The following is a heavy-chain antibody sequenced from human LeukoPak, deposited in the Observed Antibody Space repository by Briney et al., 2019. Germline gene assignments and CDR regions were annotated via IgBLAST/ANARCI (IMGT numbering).Heavy chain of an antibody. CDR1: GLTFSSYA. V-gene: IGHV3-23*01. Sequence: GGSLRLSCAASGLTFSSYAMSWVRQAPGKGLEWVSAISGSGGSTYYADSVKGRFTISRDNSKNTLYLQMNSLRAEDTAVYYCATGLVPHAYYYYMDVWGKGTTVTVSS. J-gene: IGHJ6*03. CDR3: ATGLVPHAYYYYMDV. CDR2: ISGSGGST. D-gene: IGHD2-2*01.